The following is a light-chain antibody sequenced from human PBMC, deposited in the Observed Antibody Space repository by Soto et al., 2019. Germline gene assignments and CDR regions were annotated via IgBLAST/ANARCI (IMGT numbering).Light chain of an antibody. Sequence: EIVMTQSPATLSVSPGERATLSCMASQSVSSNLAWYQQKPGQAPRLLIYGASTRATGIPARFSGSVSGTEFTLTISSLQSEDFAVYYCQQYNNWPPWTFGQGTKVDI. CDR3: QQYNNWPPWT. CDR1: QSVSSN. V-gene: IGKV3-15*01. J-gene: IGKJ1*01. CDR2: GAS.